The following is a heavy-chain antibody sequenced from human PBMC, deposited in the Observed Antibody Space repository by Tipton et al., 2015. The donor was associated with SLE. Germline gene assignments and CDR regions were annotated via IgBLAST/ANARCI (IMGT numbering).Heavy chain of an antibody. CDR1: GGSISSYY. Sequence: TLSLTCTVSGGSISSYYWSWIRQPPGKGLEWIGEINHSGSTNYKSSLKSRLTISVDTSKNQFSLKLSSVTAADTAVYYCARRGDYSSSWYVAFYYYMDVWGKGITVTVS. V-gene: IGHV4-34*01. CDR3: ARRGDYSSSWYVAFYYYMDV. CDR2: INHSGST. D-gene: IGHD6-13*01. J-gene: IGHJ6*03.